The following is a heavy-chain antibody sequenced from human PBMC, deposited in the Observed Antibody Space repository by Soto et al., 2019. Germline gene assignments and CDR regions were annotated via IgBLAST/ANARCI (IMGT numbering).Heavy chain of an antibody. CDR1: GFTFSSYA. D-gene: IGHD3-3*01. Sequence: GGSLRLSCAASGFTFSSYAMSWVRQAPGKGLEWVSTISGSGGGTYYADSMKGRFTISRDNSKNTLYLQMNSLRVEDTAVYYCVKDRFVNYWGQGALVTVSS. CDR3: VKDRFVNY. J-gene: IGHJ4*02. CDR2: ISGSGGGT. V-gene: IGHV3-23*01.